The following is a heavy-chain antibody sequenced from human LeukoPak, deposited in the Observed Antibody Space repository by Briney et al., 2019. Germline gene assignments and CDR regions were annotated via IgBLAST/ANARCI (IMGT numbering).Heavy chain of an antibody. D-gene: IGHD5-18*01. Sequence: GGSLRLSCAASGFTFDDYSMHWVRQVQGTGLEWVSLIRWDGGTTNYADSVKGRFTISRDHRENAVYLQMNSLRIEDTAIYYCVRDGPGYSYGNKWLDPWGRGTLVTVSS. CDR3: VRDGPGYSYGNKWLDP. J-gene: IGHJ5*02. CDR1: GFTFDDYS. CDR2: IRWDGGTT. V-gene: IGHV3-43*01.